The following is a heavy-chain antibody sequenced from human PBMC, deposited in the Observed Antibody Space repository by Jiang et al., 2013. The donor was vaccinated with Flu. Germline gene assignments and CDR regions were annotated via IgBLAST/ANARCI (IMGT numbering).Heavy chain of an antibody. D-gene: IGHD7-27*01. Sequence: SQTLSLTCAISGDSVSSNSAAWNWIRRSPSRGLEWLGRTYYRSKWYNDYAVSVKSRITIYPDTSKNQLSLQVNSVTPEDTAVYYCARERTWGYFDCWDQGTLVTVSS. CDR3: ARERTWGYFDC. CDR1: GDSVSSNSAA. J-gene: IGHJ4*02. V-gene: IGHV6-1*01. CDR2: TYYRSKWYN.